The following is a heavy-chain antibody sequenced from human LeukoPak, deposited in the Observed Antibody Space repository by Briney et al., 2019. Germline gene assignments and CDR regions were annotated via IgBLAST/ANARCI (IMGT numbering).Heavy chain of an antibody. CDR1: GFTFSSYA. Sequence: GGSLRLSCAASGFTFSSYAMHWVRQAPGKGLEWVAVISYDESNKYYADSVKGRFTISRDNSKNTLYLQMNSLRAEDTAVYYRARGGGYAFDYWGQGTLVTVSS. J-gene: IGHJ4*02. V-gene: IGHV3-30-3*01. D-gene: IGHD3-16*01. CDR2: ISYDESNK. CDR3: ARGGGYAFDY.